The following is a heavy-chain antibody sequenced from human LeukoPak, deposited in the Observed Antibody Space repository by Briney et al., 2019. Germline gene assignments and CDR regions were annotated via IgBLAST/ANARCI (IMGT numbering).Heavy chain of an antibody. J-gene: IGHJ3*02. Sequence: GRSLRLSCAAWAFTLSSHWMSWVRQAPGKGLERGANIKQDGSEKYYVDSVKCRFTISRDNAKNSLYLQMTSLRAEDTAVYYCAKGEQWLLSAFDIWGQGTMVTVSS. CDR3: AKGEQWLLSAFDI. CDR1: AFTLSSHW. CDR2: IKQDGSEK. D-gene: IGHD6-19*01. V-gene: IGHV3-7*01.